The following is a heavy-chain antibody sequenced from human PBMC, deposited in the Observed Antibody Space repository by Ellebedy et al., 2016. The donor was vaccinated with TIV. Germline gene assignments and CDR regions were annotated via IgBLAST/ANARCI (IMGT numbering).Heavy chain of an antibody. Sequence: GESLKISCAASGVTLPDYALHWVRQPPGKGLEWVAFIRFDGTKTYYADFVKGRFTISSDTSKDTLYLQMNSLRAEDTAVYYCARDLGPLGGYAASWGQGTLVTVSS. D-gene: IGHD5-12*01. CDR2: IRFDGTKT. CDR1: GVTLPDYA. V-gene: IGHV3-30*02. CDR3: ARDLGPLGGYAAS. J-gene: IGHJ5*02.